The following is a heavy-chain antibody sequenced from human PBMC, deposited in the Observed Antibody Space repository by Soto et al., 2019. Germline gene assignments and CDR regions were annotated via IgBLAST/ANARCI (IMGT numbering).Heavy chain of an antibody. Sequence: QVQLVQSGAEVKKPGSSVKVSCKSSGGTFSNYGFSWVRQAPGQGLECMGVIVPIFGAEHPQKFQGRVTITADESTNTVCMNLRGPGSEDTAVYYCARGGSDYEGSGYYQGHVWGQGTTVTVSS. J-gene: IGHJ6*02. V-gene: IGHV1-69*12. CDR1: GGTFSNYG. D-gene: IGHD3-22*01. CDR3: ARGGSDYEGSGYYQGHV. CDR2: IVPIFGA.